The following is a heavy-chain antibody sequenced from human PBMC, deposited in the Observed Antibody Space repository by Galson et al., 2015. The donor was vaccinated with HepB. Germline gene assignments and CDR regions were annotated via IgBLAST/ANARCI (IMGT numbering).Heavy chain of an antibody. CDR1: GFTFSSYA. CDR3: AKDLQAEGGYDSSGYEDYYGMDV. Sequence: SLRLSCAASGFTFSSYAMSWVRQAPGKGLEWVSAISGSGGSTYYADSVKGRFTISRDNSKNTLYLQMNSLRAEDTAVYYCAKDLQAEGGYDSSGYEDYYGMDVWGQGTTVTVSS. D-gene: IGHD3-22*01. V-gene: IGHV3-23*01. J-gene: IGHJ6*02. CDR2: ISGSGGST.